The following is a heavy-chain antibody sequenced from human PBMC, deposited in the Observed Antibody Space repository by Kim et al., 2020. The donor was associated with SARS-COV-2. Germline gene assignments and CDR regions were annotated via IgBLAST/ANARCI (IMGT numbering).Heavy chain of an antibody. J-gene: IGHJ3*02. Sequence: GGSLRLSCATSGFTLSLYSMNWVRQSPGKGLEWVSHISGTGTITKHADSVRGRFTISRDNAKNSLFLQMNGLRAEDTAVYYCVRENYWAFDIWCQGTRDTVST. V-gene: IGHV3-48*04. CDR3: VRENYWAFDI. D-gene: IGHD2-8*02. CDR1: GFTLSLYS. CDR2: ISGTGTIT.